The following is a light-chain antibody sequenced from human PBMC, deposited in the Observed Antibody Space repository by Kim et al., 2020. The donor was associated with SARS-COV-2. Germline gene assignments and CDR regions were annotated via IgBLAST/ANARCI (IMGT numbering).Light chain of an antibody. CDR1: QDIRND. V-gene: IGKV1-6*01. CDR3: LQVYNHSFT. CDR2: AAS. Sequence: AIQMTQSPSSLSASVGDRVTVTCRASQDIRNDLGWYQQRPGRAPKLLVYAASNLQSGVPSRFSGSGSGTDFTLTISSLQPEDFATYYCLQVYNHSFTFGGGTKVDIK. J-gene: IGKJ4*01.